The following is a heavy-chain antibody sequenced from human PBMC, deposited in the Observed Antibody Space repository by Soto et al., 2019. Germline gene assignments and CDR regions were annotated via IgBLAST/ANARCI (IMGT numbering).Heavy chain of an antibody. D-gene: IGHD2-21*01. CDR2: IYHSGST. CDR3: SRELSCADAY. CDR1: GGSISSSNW. Sequence: QVQLQESGPGLVKPSGTLSLTCAVSGGSISSSNWWSWVRQPPGKGLEGIGEIYHSGSTNYNPSLKSRVPISVDKSTNQFSLKFSSVTAAYTAVYYCSRELSCADAYWGQGTLVPVSS. V-gene: IGHV4-4*02. J-gene: IGHJ4*02.